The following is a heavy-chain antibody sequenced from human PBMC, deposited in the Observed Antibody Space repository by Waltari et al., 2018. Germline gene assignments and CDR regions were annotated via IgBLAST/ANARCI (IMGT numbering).Heavy chain of an antibody. J-gene: IGHJ4*02. CDR2: IYHSGST. CDR3: VGSKYGSGPYYFDY. V-gene: IGHV4-38-2*01. D-gene: IGHD3-10*01. CDR1: GYSISSGYY. Sequence: QVQLQESGPGLVKPSETLSLTCAVSGYSISSGYYWGWIRQPPGKGLEWIGSIYHSGSTYYNPSLKSRVTISVDTSKNQFSLKLSSVTAADTAVYYCVGSKYGSGPYYFDYWGQGTLVTVSS.